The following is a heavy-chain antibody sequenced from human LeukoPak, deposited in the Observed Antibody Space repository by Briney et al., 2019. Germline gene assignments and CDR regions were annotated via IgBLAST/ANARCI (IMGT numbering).Heavy chain of an antibody. V-gene: IGHV1-69*06. J-gene: IGHJ3*02. D-gene: IGHD3-10*01. CDR3: AKEGDYYGSGSHRDAFDM. CDR2: IIPIFGTA. CDR1: GGIFSSYA. Sequence: ASVKVSCKASGGIFSSYAISWVRQAPGQGLEWMGGIIPIFGTANYAQKLQGRVTITADKSTSTAYMELSSLRPEDTALYYCAKEGDYYGSGSHRDAFDMWGQGTMVTVSS.